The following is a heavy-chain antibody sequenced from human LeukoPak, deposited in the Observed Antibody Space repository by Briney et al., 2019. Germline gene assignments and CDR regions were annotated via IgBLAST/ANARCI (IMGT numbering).Heavy chain of an antibody. J-gene: IGHJ3*02. CDR3: ARRLLWFGELYDAFDI. V-gene: IGHV4-38-2*02. Sequence: SETLSLTCTVSGYSISSGYYWGWIRQPPGKGLEWIGYIYYSGSTNYNPSLKSRVTISVDTSKNQFSLKLSSVTAADTAVYYCARRLLWFGELYDAFDIWGQGTMVTVSS. CDR1: GYSISSGYY. CDR2: IYYSGST. D-gene: IGHD3-10*01.